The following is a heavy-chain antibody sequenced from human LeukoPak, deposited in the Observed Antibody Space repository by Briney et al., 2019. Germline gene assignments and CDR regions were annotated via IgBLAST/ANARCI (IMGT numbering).Heavy chain of an antibody. J-gene: IGHJ4*02. CDR3: ATGRVGGWLLPPN. Sequence: ASVKVSCKVCGYTLPELSMHSVRQAPGKGLEWMGGFDPEDGETIYAQKFQGRVTMTKDTSTDTAYMELSSLRSEDTAVYYCATGRVGGWLLPPNWGQGTLVTVSS. CDR1: GYTLPELS. V-gene: IGHV1-24*01. CDR2: FDPEDGET. D-gene: IGHD3-22*01.